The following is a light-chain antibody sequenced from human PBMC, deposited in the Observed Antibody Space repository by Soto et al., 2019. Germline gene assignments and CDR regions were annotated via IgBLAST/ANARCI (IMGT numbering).Light chain of an antibody. Sequence: EIVMTQSPATLSASPGERATLSCRASHSVYSRLAWYQQKPGQAPRLLIYGASTRATGLPARFSGSGSGTEFTLTISSLQSEDFAGYYCQHYTSWPLTVGGGPKVEIK. V-gene: IGKV3-15*01. CDR3: QHYTSWPLT. CDR1: HSVYSR. J-gene: IGKJ4*01. CDR2: GAS.